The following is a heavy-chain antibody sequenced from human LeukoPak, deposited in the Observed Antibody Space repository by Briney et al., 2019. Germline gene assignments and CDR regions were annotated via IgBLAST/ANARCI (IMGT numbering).Heavy chain of an antibody. J-gene: IGHJ6*02. CDR1: GFTFSNAW. CDR3: ARGEVGWELHHLSLYYYYGMDV. Sequence: GGSLRLSCAASGFTFSNAWMSWVRQAPGKGREWVGRIKSKTDGGTTDYAAPVKGRFTISRDDSKNTLYLQMNSLRAEDTAVYYCARGEVGWELHHLSLYYYYGMDVWGQGTTVTVSS. CDR2: IKSKTDGGTT. V-gene: IGHV3-15*01. D-gene: IGHD1-26*01.